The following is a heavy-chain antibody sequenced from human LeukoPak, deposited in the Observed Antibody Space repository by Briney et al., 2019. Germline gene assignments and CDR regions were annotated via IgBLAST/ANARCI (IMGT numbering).Heavy chain of an antibody. CDR1: GFTFSSYG. Sequence: PGRSLRLSCAASGFTFSSYGMHWVRQAPGKGLEWVAVISYDGSNKYYADSVKGRFTISRDNSKNTLYLQMNSLRAEDTAVYYCASTLPRTQYWGQGTLVTVSS. D-gene: IGHD1-26*01. J-gene: IGHJ4*02. V-gene: IGHV3-30*03. CDR3: ASTLPRTQY. CDR2: ISYDGSNK.